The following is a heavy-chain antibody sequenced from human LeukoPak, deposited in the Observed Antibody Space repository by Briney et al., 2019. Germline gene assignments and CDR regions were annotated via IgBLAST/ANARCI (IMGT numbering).Heavy chain of an antibody. CDR2: IVGTGVIT. J-gene: IGHJ4*02. Sequence: PGGSLRLSCAASGFPFNLYGMTWVRQAPGKGLEWVSAIVGTGVITYYADSVKGRFTISRDNSKNTLYLQINSLRAEDTAMYYCAKGVYCSGGSCRSGLIYFDYWGQGTLVTVSS. V-gene: IGHV3-23*01. CDR1: GFPFNLYG. D-gene: IGHD2-15*01. CDR3: AKGVYCSGGSCRSGLIYFDY.